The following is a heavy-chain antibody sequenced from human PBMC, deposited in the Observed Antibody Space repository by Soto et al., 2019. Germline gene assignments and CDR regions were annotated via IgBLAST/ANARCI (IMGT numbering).Heavy chain of an antibody. J-gene: IGHJ6*02. CDR3: ARVGRIAAQAFYYYYGMDV. Sequence: EVQLVESGGGLVQPGGSLRLSCAASGFTFSSYSMNWVRQAPGKGLEWVSYISSSSSTIYYADSVKGRFTISRDNAKNSLYLQMNSLRDEDTAVYYCARVGRIAAQAFYYYYGMDVWGQGTTVTVSS. V-gene: IGHV3-48*02. CDR1: GFTFSSYS. CDR2: ISSSSSTI. D-gene: IGHD6-6*01.